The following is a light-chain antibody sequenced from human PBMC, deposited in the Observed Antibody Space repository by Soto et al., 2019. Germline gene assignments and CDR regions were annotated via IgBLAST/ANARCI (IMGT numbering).Light chain of an antibody. Sequence: IQLTQSPSTLSASVGDRVTITCLASQSVQTWWAGFQQKPVKAPKLLIYKATTLETGVPSRFSGTGSETEFTLPLSHLQPDDLRTYSCQQYNNYFTFGQGTKV. V-gene: IGKV1-5*03. CDR3: QQYNNYFT. J-gene: IGKJ1*01. CDR2: KAT. CDR1: QSVQTW.